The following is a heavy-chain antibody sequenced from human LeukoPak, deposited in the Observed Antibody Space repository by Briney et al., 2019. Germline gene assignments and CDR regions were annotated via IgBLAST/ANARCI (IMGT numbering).Heavy chain of an antibody. CDR2: IKQDGSER. J-gene: IGHJ4*02. Sequence: GGSLRLSCAASGFTFSSYWMTWVRQAPGKGLEWVANIKQDGSERYYVGSVKGRFTISRDNAKNSLYLQMSSLRAEDTALYYCARGVTYCSTTTCDREAFDFWGQGTLVTVSS. CDR3: ARGVTYCSTTTCDREAFDF. V-gene: IGHV3-7*01. D-gene: IGHD2-2*01. CDR1: GFTFSSYW.